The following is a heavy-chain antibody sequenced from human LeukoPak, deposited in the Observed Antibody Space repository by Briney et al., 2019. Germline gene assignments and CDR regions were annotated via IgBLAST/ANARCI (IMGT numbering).Heavy chain of an antibody. CDR1: GYTFTSYG. J-gene: IGHJ4*02. CDR2: ISAYNGNT. CDR3: ARASYCSSTSCYTYVDY. Sequence: ASVKVSCKAPGYTFTSYGISWVRQAPGQGLEWMGWISAYNGNTNYAQKLQGRVTMTTDTSTSTAYMELRSLRSDDTAVYYCARASYCSSTSCYTYVDYWGQGTLVTVSS. D-gene: IGHD2-2*02. V-gene: IGHV1-18*01.